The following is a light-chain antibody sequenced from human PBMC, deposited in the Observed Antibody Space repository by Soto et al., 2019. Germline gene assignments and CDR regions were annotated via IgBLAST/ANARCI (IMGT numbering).Light chain of an antibody. V-gene: IGKV3-20*01. CDR1: QSVSSIY. CDR2: GAS. J-gene: IGKJ1*01. CDR3: QQYGSSSWT. Sequence: EIVLTQSPGTLSLSPGERATLSCRASQSVSSIYLAWYQHKPGQAPRLLIYGASSRATGIPARFSGSGSGTDFTLTISRLEPEDFAVDYCQQYGSSSWTFGRGTTVEIK.